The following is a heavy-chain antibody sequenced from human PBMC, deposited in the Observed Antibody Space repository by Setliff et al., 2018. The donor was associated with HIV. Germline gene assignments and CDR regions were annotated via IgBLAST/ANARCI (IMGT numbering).Heavy chain of an antibody. D-gene: IGHD5-18*01. CDR2: IYPGDSSS. Sequence: GESLKISCEGSGYSFSRYWIGWVRQMPGKGLEWMGVIYPGDSSSKYSPSSQGQVTISVDTSISTAYLQWNSLKASDTAIYYCARHPIHTYGYGAFDFWGRGTLVTVSS. CDR3: ARHPIHTYGYGAFDF. J-gene: IGHJ4*02. V-gene: IGHV5-51*01. CDR1: GYSFSRYW.